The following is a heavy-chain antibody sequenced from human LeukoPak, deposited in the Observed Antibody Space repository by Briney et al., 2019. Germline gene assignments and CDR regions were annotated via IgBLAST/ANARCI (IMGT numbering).Heavy chain of an antibody. J-gene: IGHJ6*02. CDR2: IKQDGSEK. CDR3: ARDLGEYDFWSGYYYGMDV. Sequence: PGGSLRLSCAASGFTFSSYAMSWVRQAPGKGLEWVANIKQDGSEKYYVDSVKGRFTISRDNAKNSLYLQMNSLRAEDTAVYYCARDLGEYDFWSGYYYGMDVWGQGTTVTVSS. D-gene: IGHD3-3*01. CDR1: GFTFSSYA. V-gene: IGHV3-7*01.